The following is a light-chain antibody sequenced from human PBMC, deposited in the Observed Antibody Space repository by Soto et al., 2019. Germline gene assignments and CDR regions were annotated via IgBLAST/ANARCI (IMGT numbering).Light chain of an antibody. CDR3: QQYNSYSGT. Sequence: DIQMTPSPSTLSASVRDRVTNTCRASQSISSWLAWYQQKPGKAPKLLIYDASSLESGVPSRFSGSGSGTEFTLTISSLQPDDFATYYCQQYNSYSGTFGQGTKVDIK. J-gene: IGKJ1*01. V-gene: IGKV1-5*01. CDR2: DAS. CDR1: QSISSW.